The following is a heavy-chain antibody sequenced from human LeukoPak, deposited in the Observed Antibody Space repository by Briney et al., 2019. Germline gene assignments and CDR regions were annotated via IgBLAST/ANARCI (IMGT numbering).Heavy chain of an antibody. CDR1: GFTFSNYG. CDR3: ASLQVALKFDP. J-gene: IGHJ5*02. CDR2: IRYDGSNK. V-gene: IGHV3-30*02. Sequence: GGSLRLSCTTSGFTFSNYGMHWVRQAPGKGLEWVAFIRYDGSNKYYADSVKGRFSIPRDNSKNTLYLQMNRLRTEDTAVYYCASLQVALKFDPWGQGTLVTVSS. D-gene: IGHD5-12*01.